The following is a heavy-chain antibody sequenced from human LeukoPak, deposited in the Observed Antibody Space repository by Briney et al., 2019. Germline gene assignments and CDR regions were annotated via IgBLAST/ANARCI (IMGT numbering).Heavy chain of an antibody. V-gene: IGHV3-53*04. CDR1: KFTINSNY. D-gene: IGHD2/OR15-2a*01. Sequence: GGSLRLSCAASKFTINSNYMSWVRQAPGQGLEWVSLIYSGGSTYYADSVKGRFTISGHNSRNTLYLQMNSLRAEDAAVFYCARPIGFYAFDIWGQGTMVTVSS. J-gene: IGHJ3*02. CDR2: IYSGGST. CDR3: ARPIGFYAFDI.